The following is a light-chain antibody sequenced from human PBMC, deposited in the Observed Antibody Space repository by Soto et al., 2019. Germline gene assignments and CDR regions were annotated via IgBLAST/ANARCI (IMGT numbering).Light chain of an antibody. J-gene: IGKJ1*01. Sequence: EIVMTQSPATLSVSPGERATLSCRASQSVSSNLAWYQQKPGQAPRLLIYGASTRATGIPARFSGSGSGTDFALTISRVEPEDFAVYYCQQYGSSPRTFGQGTKVDIK. CDR2: GAS. V-gene: IGKV3-15*01. CDR3: QQYGSSPRT. CDR1: QSVSSN.